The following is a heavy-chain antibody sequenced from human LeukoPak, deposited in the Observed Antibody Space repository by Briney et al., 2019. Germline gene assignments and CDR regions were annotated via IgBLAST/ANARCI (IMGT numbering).Heavy chain of an antibody. Sequence: ASVKVSCKASGGTFSSYAISWVRQAPGQGLEWMGWINPNSGGTNYAQKFQGRVTMTRDTSISTAYMELSRLRSDDTAVYYCARGSSSYYDSSGYYPDPPAGIDYWGQGTLVTVSS. CDR3: ARGSSSYYDSSGYYPDPPAGIDY. CDR1: GGTFSSYA. CDR2: INPNSGGT. V-gene: IGHV1-2*02. D-gene: IGHD3-22*01. J-gene: IGHJ4*02.